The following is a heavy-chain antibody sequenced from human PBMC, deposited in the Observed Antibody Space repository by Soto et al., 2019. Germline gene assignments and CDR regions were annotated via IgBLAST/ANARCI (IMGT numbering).Heavy chain of an antibody. J-gene: IGHJ6*04. V-gene: IGHV3-48*01. CDR3: ARARLWGHLDV. CDR1: GFTFSGHS. CDR2: ITASSRTV. Sequence: GGSLRLSCLASGFTFSGHSMVWVRQAPGKGLEWLSYITASSRTVSYTESVKGRFSISRDNAKNSLFLRVDSLRAEDTAVHYCARARLWGHLDVWGKGTTVTVSS. D-gene: IGHD3-16*01.